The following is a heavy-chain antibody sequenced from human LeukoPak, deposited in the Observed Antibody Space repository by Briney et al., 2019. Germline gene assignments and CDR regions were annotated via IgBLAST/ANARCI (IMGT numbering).Heavy chain of an antibody. CDR1: GGSISSYD. J-gene: IGHJ4*02. CDR2: IYYSGST. Sequence: PSETLSLICTVSGGSISSYDWSWIRQPPGKGLEWIGFIYYSGSTNYNPSLKSRVTISVDTSKNQFSLKLSSVTAADTAVYYCARGRRLYCGGDCYSYYFNSWGQGTLVTVSS. V-gene: IGHV4-59*01. D-gene: IGHD2-21*02. CDR3: ARGRRLYCGGDCYSYYFNS.